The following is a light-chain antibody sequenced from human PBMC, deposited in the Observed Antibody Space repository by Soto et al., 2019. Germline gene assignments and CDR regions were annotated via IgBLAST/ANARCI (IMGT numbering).Light chain of an antibody. Sequence: QSALTQPASVSGSPGQSISISCTGTTSVVGRYNYVSWYQQHPGKAPKLMIYDVSYRPSWVSNRFSGSKSGITASLTISGLQAEDEADYYCNSFTTSSTYVFGTGTKVPVL. J-gene: IGLJ1*01. CDR3: NSFTTSSTYV. CDR1: TSVVGRYNY. CDR2: DVS. V-gene: IGLV2-14*03.